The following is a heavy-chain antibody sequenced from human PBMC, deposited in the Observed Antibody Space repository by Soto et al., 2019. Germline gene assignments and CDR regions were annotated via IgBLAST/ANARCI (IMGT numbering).Heavy chain of an antibody. Sequence: EVQLLESGGGLVQPGGSLRLSCAASGITISNYPMSWVRQAPGKGLDWVSGISGSGDRTYYADSAKGRFTISKDISKNSLSLQLDSLIVGDTAVYFCVKDDGGYPSTAPHWGQGTLVTVSS. CDR3: VKDDGGYPSTAPH. V-gene: IGHV3-23*01. CDR2: ISGSGDRT. CDR1: GITISNYP. D-gene: IGHD3-22*01. J-gene: IGHJ4*02.